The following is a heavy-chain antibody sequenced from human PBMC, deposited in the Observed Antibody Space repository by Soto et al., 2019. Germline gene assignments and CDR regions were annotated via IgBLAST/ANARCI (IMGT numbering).Heavy chain of an antibody. J-gene: IGHJ4*02. V-gene: IGHV1-18*04. Sequence: QVHLVQSGTEVKKPGASVKVSCRASGYTFSNFGISWLRQAPGQGLEWLGRISAYNGNTHYAQKVQGRVTLTTDTSTSTAYMDLKSLTSGDTAVYYCARDVPATAAFLWDYWGQGTLVTVSS. CDR3: ARDVPATAAFLWDY. CDR1: GYTFSNFG. CDR2: ISAYNGNT. D-gene: IGHD2-21*01.